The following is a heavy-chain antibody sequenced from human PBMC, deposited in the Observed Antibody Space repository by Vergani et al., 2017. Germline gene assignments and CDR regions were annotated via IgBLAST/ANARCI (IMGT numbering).Heavy chain of an antibody. D-gene: IGHD3-10*01. J-gene: IGHJ6*02. Sequence: QVQLVESGGGVVQPGGSLTLSCAASGFTFSSYGMHWVRQAPGKGLEWVAFIRYDGSNKYYADSVKGRFTISRDNSKNTLYLQMNSLRAEDTAVYYCAKDQTMVRDYGMDVWGQGTTVTVSS. CDR1: GFTFSSYG. V-gene: IGHV3-30*02. CDR3: AKDQTMVRDYGMDV. CDR2: IRYDGSNK.